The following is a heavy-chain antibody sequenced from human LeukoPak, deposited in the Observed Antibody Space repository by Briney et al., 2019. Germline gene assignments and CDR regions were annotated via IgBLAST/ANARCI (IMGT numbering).Heavy chain of an antibody. D-gene: IGHD5-24*01. CDR2: LYTGGET. V-gene: IGHV3-53*01. Sequence: PGGSLRLSCAASGFTVRNDYMSWVRQAPGKGLEWVSLLYTGGETNYADSVKGRFTISRDNSKNTVSLQMNSLRVEDTAVYYCARGFAPAYNFGVFDYRGQGTLVTVSS. CDR1: GFTVRNDY. J-gene: IGHJ4*02. CDR3: ARGFAPAYNFGVFDY.